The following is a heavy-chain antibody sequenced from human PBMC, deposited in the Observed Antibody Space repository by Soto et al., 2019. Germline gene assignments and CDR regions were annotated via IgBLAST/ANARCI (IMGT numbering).Heavy chain of an antibody. CDR3: ARDHGYCSGGSCRYYYYYYMDV. V-gene: IGHV3-7*01. Sequence: GGSPRLSCAASGFTFSSYGMRWVRQAPRKGLEWVANIKQDGSEKYYVDSVKGRFTISRDNAKNSLYLQMNSLRAEDTAVYYCARDHGYCSGGSCRYYYYYYMDVWGKGTTVTVSS. J-gene: IGHJ6*03. CDR1: GFTFSSYG. D-gene: IGHD2-15*01. CDR2: IKQDGSEK.